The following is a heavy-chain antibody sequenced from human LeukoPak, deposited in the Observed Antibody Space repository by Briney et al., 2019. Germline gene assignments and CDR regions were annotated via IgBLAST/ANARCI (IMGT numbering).Heavy chain of an antibody. Sequence: GGSLRLSCVASGFTFNNYWTSWVRQAPGKGLECVASIKQDGSEKYYVDSVKGRFTISRDNAKNSLYLQVNNLTAEDTAIYYCARDSPRPKPATAPYCWGQGTLVTVSS. CDR1: GFTFNNYW. CDR2: IKQDGSEK. D-gene: IGHD2-21*02. CDR3: ARDSPRPKPATAPYC. V-gene: IGHV3-7*05. J-gene: IGHJ4*02.